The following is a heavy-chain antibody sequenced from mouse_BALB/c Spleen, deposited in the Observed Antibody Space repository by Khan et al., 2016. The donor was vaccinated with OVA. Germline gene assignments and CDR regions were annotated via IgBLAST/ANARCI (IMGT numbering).Heavy chain of an antibody. CDR2: MIYTGYT. J-gene: IGHJ3*01. CDR1: GDSISSGY. Sequence: EVQLLESGPSLVKPSQTLSLTCSVTGDSISSGYWSWIRKFPGNKLEYMGYMIYTGYTDYNPSLKSRLAIPRHTSTNQYYLQLNSVTTEDTATYYCARSTYRYAFAYWGQGTLVTVSA. CDR3: ARSTYRYAFAY. V-gene: IGHV3-8*02. D-gene: IGHD2-14*01.